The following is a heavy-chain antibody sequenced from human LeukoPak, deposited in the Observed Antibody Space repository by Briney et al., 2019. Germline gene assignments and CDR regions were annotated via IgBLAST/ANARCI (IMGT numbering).Heavy chain of an antibody. J-gene: IGHJ4*02. Sequence: PGGSLRLSCVASGFTFSTSSMNWVRQAPGKGLEWVSSISSTSGYIAYTDSVKGRFTIFRDNAKNSLYLQMNSLRAEDTAVYYCTRRHCTATQCLSFDSWGQGSLVTVSS. D-gene: IGHD2-15*01. CDR3: TRRHCTATQCLSFDS. V-gene: IGHV3-21*01. CDR2: ISSTSGYI. CDR1: GFTFSTSS.